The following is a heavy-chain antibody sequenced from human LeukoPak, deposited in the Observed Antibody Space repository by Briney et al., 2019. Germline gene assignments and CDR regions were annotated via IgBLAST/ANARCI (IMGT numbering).Heavy chain of an antibody. CDR1: GFIFASYG. CDR3: ARSAVQANTPFYFDF. J-gene: IGHJ4*02. V-gene: IGHV3-48*01. Sequence: GGSLRLSCSASGFIFASYGMNWVRQAPGSGLQWVAYISAGSSNTFYADSVNGRFTISRDDADNFLHLQMNSLSAEDTAVYYCARSAVQANTPFYFDFWGQGALVTVSS. D-gene: IGHD1-26*01. CDR2: ISAGSSNT.